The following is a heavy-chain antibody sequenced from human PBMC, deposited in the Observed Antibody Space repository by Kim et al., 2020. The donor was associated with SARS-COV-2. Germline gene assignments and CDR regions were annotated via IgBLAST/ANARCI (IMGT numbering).Heavy chain of an antibody. CDR2: ISAGGAGT. J-gene: IGHJ4*02. V-gene: IGHV3-23*01. CDR3: EASDF. Sequence: ISAGGAGTHYADSVKGRFTISRDNSKDTLFLHMNSLRAEDTAVYYCEASDFCGQGSLVTVSS.